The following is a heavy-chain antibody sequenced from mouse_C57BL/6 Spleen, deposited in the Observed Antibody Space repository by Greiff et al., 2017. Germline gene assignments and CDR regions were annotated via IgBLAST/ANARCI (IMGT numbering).Heavy chain of an antibody. CDR2: INPSSGYT. CDR1: GYTFTSYT. V-gene: IGHV1-4*01. CDR3: ARSYDYAWFAY. J-gene: IGHJ3*01. D-gene: IGHD2-4*01. Sequence: VQLQQSGAELARPGASVKMSCKASGYTFTSYTMHWVKQRPGQGLEWIGYINPSSGYTKYNQKFKDKATLTADKSSSTADMQLSSLTSEDSAVYYCARSYDYAWFAYWGQGTLVTVSA.